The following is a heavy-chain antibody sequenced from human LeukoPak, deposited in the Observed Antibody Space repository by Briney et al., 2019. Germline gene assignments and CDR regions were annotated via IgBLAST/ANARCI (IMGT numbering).Heavy chain of an antibody. CDR1: GFTFDDYA. V-gene: IGHV3-9*01. J-gene: IGHJ4*02. CDR3: AKDFYYGSGSYGYYFDY. D-gene: IGHD3-10*01. Sequence: GGSLRLSCAASGFTFDDYAMHWVRQAPGKGLEWGSGISWNSGSIGYADSVKGRFTISRDNAKNSLYLQMNSLRAEDTALYYCAKDFYYGSGSYGYYFDYWGQGTLVTVSS. CDR2: ISWNSGSI.